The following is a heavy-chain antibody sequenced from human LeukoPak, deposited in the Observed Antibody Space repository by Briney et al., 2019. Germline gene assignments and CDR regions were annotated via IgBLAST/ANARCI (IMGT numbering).Heavy chain of an antibody. CDR3: VRVMGYCSDGSCYPRGVGYDYMDV. CDR1: GLTLSSYG. J-gene: IGHJ6*03. D-gene: IGHD2-15*01. Sequence: GGSLRLSCSPSGLTLSSYGMHWVRQPQDRGLEWVAFTLYDGTKKYYADSVKDRFSIYRDNSKNTLYLQMNSLRAEDTALYYCVRVMGYCSDGSCYPRGVGYDYMDVWGKGTTVTIS. V-gene: IGHV3-30*02. CDR2: TLYDGTKK.